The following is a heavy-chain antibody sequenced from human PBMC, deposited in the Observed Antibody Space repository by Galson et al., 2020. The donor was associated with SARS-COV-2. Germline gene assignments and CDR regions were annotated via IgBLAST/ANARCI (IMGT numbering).Heavy chain of an antibody. Sequence: GDSLKISCSASGFTFSDYAMHWVRHAPGKGLQYVSAMSATGGTSFYADSVSGRFTMSRDNSKNTFYLQMTGLRVEDTAFYYCLSFSSTRHTWWGQGTLVTVSS. D-gene: IGHD6-13*01. J-gene: IGHJ4*02. CDR1: GFTFSDYA. V-gene: IGHV3-64D*09. CDR3: LSFSSTRHTW. CDR2: MSATGGTS.